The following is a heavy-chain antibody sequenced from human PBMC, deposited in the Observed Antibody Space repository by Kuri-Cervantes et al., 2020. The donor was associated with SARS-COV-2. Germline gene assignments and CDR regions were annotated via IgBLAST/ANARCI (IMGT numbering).Heavy chain of an antibody. CDR3: AIPPFSRAPSYYYYMDV. V-gene: IGHV3-30-3*01. D-gene: IGHD2/OR15-2a*01. J-gene: IGHJ6*03. CDR2: ISYDGSNK. Sequence: GESLKISCAASGFTFSSYAMHWVRQAPGKGLEWVAVISYDGSNKYYADSVKGRFTISRDNSKNTLYLQMNSLRAEDTAVYYCAIPPFSRAPSYYYYMDVWGEGTTVTVSS. CDR1: GFTFSSYA.